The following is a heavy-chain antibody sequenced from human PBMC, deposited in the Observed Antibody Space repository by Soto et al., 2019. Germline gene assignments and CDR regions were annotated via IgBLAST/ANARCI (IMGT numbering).Heavy chain of an antibody. V-gene: IGHV3-64*07. Sequence: EVQLVESGGGLVQPGGSLRLSCAVSGFTFSNYAMHWVRQAPGKGLEYVSAISSDGGTTYYADSVKGRFSISRDNSKNTLYLQRGSLRVKDMAVYYCARADVVPTIFTKHYFFDYWGQGTLVTVSS. D-gene: IGHD3-3*01. CDR1: GFTFSNYA. J-gene: IGHJ4*02. CDR2: ISSDGGTT. CDR3: ARADVVPTIFTKHYFFDY.